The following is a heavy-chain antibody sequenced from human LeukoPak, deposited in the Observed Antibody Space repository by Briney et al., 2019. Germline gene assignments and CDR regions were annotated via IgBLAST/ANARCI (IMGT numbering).Heavy chain of an antibody. V-gene: IGHV3-48*01. D-gene: IGHD3-22*01. CDR1: GFTFSSYS. J-gene: IGHJ4*02. Sequence: GGSLRLSCAASGFTFSSYSMNWVRKAPGKGLEWVSNISSSSSTIYYADSVKGRFTISRDNAKNSLYLQMNSLRAEDTAVYYYARDREYWYYYDSSGYYYFDYWGQGTLVTVSS. CDR3: ARDREYWYYYDSSGYYYFDY. CDR2: ISSSSSTI.